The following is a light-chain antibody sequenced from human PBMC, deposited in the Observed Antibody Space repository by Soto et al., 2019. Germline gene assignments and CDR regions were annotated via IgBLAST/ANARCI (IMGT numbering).Light chain of an antibody. CDR3: SSFTSSNTWV. CDR2: EVT. Sequence: QSALTQPASVSGSPGQSITISCTGTSSDVGRYNYVSWYQQHPGKAPKLMIFEVTNRPSGVSDRFSGSKSANAASLTISGLQAEDDADYYCSSFTSSNTWVFGGGTKVTVL. V-gene: IGLV2-14*01. CDR1: SSDVGRYNY. J-gene: IGLJ3*02.